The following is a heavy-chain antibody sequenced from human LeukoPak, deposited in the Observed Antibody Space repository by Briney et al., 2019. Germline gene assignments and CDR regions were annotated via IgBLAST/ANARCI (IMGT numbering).Heavy chain of an antibody. Sequence: GGSLRLSCAASGFTFSSSAMSWVRQAPGKGLEWVSTISGSGGSTYYADSVKGRFTISRDNSKNTLYLQMNSLRAEDTAVYYCARDRYDSSGYPDYWGQGTLVTVSS. CDR1: GFTFSSSA. V-gene: IGHV3-23*01. CDR3: ARDRYDSSGYPDY. J-gene: IGHJ4*02. D-gene: IGHD3-22*01. CDR2: ISGSGGST.